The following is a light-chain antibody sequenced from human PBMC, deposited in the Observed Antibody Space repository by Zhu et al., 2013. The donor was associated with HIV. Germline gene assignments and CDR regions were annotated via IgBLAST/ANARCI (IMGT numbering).Light chain of an antibody. Sequence: QSALTQPASVSGSPGQSITISCTGTSGDIGAYNYVSWYQQRPGKAPKLVISDVSNRPSGVSSRFSGSKSGNTASLTISGLQAEDEADYYCCSYAGSSTWVFGGGTKLTVL. J-gene: IGLJ3*02. V-gene: IGLV2-14*03. CDR2: DVS. CDR3: CSYAGSSTWV. CDR1: SGDIGAYNY.